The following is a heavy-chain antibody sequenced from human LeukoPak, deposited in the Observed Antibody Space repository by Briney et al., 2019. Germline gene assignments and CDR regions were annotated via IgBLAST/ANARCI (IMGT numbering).Heavy chain of an antibody. CDR3: ARDRDLGNYYDGMVV. J-gene: IGHJ6*02. Sequence: SQTLSLTCAISGDSVSTNSAAWSWIRQSPSRGLAWLGRTYYRSRWYNDYAVSVKSRITIKSDTSKNQFSLQPNSVTPEDTAVYYCARDRDLGNYYDGMVVWGQGTTVTVSS. CDR1: GDSVSTNSAA. D-gene: IGHD7-27*01. CDR2: TYYRSRWYN. V-gene: IGHV6-1*01.